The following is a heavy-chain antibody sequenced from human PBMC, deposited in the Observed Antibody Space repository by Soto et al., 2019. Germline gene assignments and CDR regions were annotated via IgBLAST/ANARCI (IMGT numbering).Heavy chain of an antibody. V-gene: IGHV4-39*01. CDR2: LYFRGAT. D-gene: IGHD2-21*02. Sequence: SETRSRTWIVSGGSITNTNYHWVWIRQAPGKGLDRIGTLYFRGATDYNPSLQSRVTISADTSKNQISLHLSSVTAADTAVYYCFGVLAATLDYWGQGTRVTVSS. CDR3: FGVLAATLDY. J-gene: IGHJ4*01. CDR1: GGSITNTNYH.